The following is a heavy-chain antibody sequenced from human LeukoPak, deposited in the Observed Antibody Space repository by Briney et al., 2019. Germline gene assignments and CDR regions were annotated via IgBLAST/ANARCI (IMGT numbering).Heavy chain of an antibody. CDR2: ISSSSSTI. Sequence: PGGSLRLSCAASGFTFSSYSMIWVRQAPGKGLEWVSYISSSSSTIYYADSVKGRFTISRDNAKNSLYLHMNSLRAEDTAVYYCARAWEQQLSDYWGQGTLVTVSS. D-gene: IGHD6-13*01. J-gene: IGHJ4*02. CDR1: GFTFSSYS. CDR3: ARAWEQQLSDY. V-gene: IGHV3-48*01.